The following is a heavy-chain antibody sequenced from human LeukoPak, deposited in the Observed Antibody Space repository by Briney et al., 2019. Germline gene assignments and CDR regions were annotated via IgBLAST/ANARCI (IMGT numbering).Heavy chain of an antibody. J-gene: IGHJ4*02. CDR2: IYYSGST. CDR1: GGSISSGDYY. CDR3: ARAEGGYCSSTSCYTYTALFDY. Sequence: PSETLSLTCTVSGGSISSGDYYWSWIRQPPGKGLEWIGYIYYSGSTYYNPSLKSRVTISVDTSKNQFSLKLSSVTAADTAVYYCARAEGGYCSSTSCYTYTALFDYWGQGTLVTVSS. V-gene: IGHV4-30-4*01. D-gene: IGHD2-2*02.